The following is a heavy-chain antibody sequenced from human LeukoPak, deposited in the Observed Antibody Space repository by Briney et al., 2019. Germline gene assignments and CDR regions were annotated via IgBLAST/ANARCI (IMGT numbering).Heavy chain of an antibody. Sequence: ASVKVSCKASGYIFNRQGMNWVRQAPGQGLEWMGWINTDSGKATYAQGFTGRFVFSLDSSVSTVYLQISDLMPEDTAKYYCAREILQFDIWGQGTTVTVSS. V-gene: IGHV7-4-1*02. CDR3: AREILQFDI. CDR2: INTDSGKA. J-gene: IGHJ3*02. CDR1: GYIFNRQG.